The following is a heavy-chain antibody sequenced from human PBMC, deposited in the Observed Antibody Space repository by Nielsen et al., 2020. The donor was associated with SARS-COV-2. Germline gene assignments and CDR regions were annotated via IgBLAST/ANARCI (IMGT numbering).Heavy chain of an antibody. Sequence: SETLSLTCTVSGGSISSGDYYWSWIRQPPGKGLEWIGYIYYSGSTYYNPSLKSRVTISVDTSKNQFSLKLSSVTAADTAVYYCARGTQTDDNFDYWGQGTLVTVSS. J-gene: IGHJ4*02. CDR3: ARGTQTDDNFDY. D-gene: IGHD1-1*01. CDR1: GGSISSGDYY. CDR2: IYYSGST. V-gene: IGHV4-30-4*01.